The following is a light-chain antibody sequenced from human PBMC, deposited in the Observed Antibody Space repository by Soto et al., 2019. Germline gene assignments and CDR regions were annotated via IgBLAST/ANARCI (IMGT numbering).Light chain of an antibody. V-gene: IGKV3-20*01. CDR3: QQYCRSGT. Sequence: DIVMKHSPTTLSVSPGKRATLSCRASQSVSSNLAWYQQKPGQAPRILIYAASSRATGIPDRFSGSGSGTDFTLTISRLEPEDFAVYYCQQYCRSGTFGQGTKVDIK. J-gene: IGKJ1*01. CDR1: QSVSSN. CDR2: AAS.